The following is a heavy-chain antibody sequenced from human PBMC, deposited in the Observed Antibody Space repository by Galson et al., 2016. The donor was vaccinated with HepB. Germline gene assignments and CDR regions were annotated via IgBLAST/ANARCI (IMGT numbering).Heavy chain of an antibody. CDR3: AKLASPGAFDI. Sequence: SVKVSCKASGGTFSSYGISWVRQAPGQGLEWMGGIILLFGTTNYAKKFQGRVTITADESTNTTYMELSSLRSEDTAVYYCAKLASPGAFDIWGQGTMVTVSS. J-gene: IGHJ3*02. V-gene: IGHV1-69*13. D-gene: IGHD3-3*02. CDR2: IILLFGTT. CDR1: GGTFSSYG.